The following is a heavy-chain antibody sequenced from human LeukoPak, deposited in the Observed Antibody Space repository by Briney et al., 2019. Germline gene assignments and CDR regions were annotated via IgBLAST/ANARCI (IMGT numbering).Heavy chain of an antibody. CDR1: GFTFSTYG. V-gene: IGHV3-23*01. J-gene: IGHJ4*02. D-gene: IGHD6-19*01. CDR3: AKGRSSWFSGSFDY. Sequence: GGSLRLSCAASGFTFSTYGMSWVRHTQGKGLEWVSDIRGSGDSTNYADSVKGRFTISRDNSKNTLYLQMHSLRAEDTAVYYCAKGRSSWFSGSFDYWGQGTLVTVSS. CDR2: IRGSGDST.